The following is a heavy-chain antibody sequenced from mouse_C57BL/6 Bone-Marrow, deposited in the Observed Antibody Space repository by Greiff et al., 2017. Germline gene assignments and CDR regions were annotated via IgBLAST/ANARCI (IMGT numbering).Heavy chain of an antibody. CDR2: INPSSGYT. J-gene: IGHJ2*01. CDR1: GYTFTSYW. CDR3: ATYYGSGD. Sequence: VKVVESGAELAKPGASVKLSCKASGYTFTSYWMHWVKQRPGQGLEWIGYINPSSGYTKYNQKFKDKATLTTDNTSSSVYMRLSSLTYEDSEVYDCATYYGSGDWGQGTTLTVSS. D-gene: IGHD1-1*01. V-gene: IGHV1-7*01.